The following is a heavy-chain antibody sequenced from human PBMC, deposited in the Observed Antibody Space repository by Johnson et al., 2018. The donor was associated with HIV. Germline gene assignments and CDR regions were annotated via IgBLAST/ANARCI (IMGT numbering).Heavy chain of an antibody. J-gene: IGHJ3*02. CDR3: ARDRLGQQLVYAFDI. V-gene: IGHV3-7*05. Sequence: VQLVESGGGLVQPGGYLRLSCAASGFTFSSYWMSWVRQAPGKGLEWVANIKQDGSEKYYVDSVKGRFTISRDNAKNSLFLQMNSLRAEDTALYYCARDRLGQQLVYAFDIWGQGTMVTVSS. CDR1: GFTFSSYW. D-gene: IGHD6-13*01. CDR2: IKQDGSEK.